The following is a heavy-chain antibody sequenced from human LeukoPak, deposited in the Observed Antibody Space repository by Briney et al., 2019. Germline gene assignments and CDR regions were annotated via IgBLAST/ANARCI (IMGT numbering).Heavy chain of an antibody. D-gene: IGHD3-16*01. J-gene: IGHJ4*02. CDR2: SAYNGNT. V-gene: IGHV1-18*01. CDR3: ARFERGYDYAYGNNDY. Sequence: SAYNGNTKYAQKLQGRVTMTTDKSTSTAYMELRSLISDDTAVYYCARFERGYDYAYGNNDYWGQGTLVTVSS.